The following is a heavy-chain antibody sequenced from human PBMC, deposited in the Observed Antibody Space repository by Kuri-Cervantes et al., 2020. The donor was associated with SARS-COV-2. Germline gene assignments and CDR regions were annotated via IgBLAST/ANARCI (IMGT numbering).Heavy chain of an antibody. Sequence: SGPTLVKPTETLTLTCTVSGFSLSNARMGVSWIRQPPGKALEWLAHIFSNDEESYTPSLNGRLTISKDTSRSQVVLTMTNMDPVDTATYYCARIQATTVIADFWGQGTLVTVSS. CDR3: ARIQATTVIADF. CDR1: GFSLSNARMG. CDR2: IFSNDEE. D-gene: IGHD4-11*01. J-gene: IGHJ4*02. V-gene: IGHV2-26*01.